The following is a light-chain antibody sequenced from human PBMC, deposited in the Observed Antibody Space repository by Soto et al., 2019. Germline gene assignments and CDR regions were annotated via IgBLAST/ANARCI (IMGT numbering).Light chain of an antibody. CDR3: QQSYSTQT. J-gene: IGKJ1*01. CDR1: QGISSY. V-gene: IGKV1-39*01. CDR2: AAS. Sequence: IQFTQSPSSLSASVGDRVTITCRASQGISSYLAWYQHKPGKAPKLLIFAASSSQSGVPSRFSGSGSGTDFTLTISSLQPEDFATDYCQQSYSTQTFGQGTKVDIK.